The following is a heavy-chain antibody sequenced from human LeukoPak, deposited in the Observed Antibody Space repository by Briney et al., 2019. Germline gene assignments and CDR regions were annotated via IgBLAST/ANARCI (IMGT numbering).Heavy chain of an antibody. CDR1: GASIRTYY. Sequence: PSETLSLTCTVSGASIRTYYWSWIRQPPGKGLEWIGNIYYSGSTYYRPSLKSRVTISVDTSKNQFSLRLRSVTAADTAVYYCARGPPFGVSATMNGVYWGQGTLVTVSS. CDR2: IYYSGST. J-gene: IGHJ4*02. CDR3: ARGPPFGVSATMNGVY. V-gene: IGHV4-59*01. D-gene: IGHD3-3*01.